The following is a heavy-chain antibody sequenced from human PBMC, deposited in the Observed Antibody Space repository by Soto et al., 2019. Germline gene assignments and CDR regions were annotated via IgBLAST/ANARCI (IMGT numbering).Heavy chain of an antibody. CDR1: GGSISSSSYY. D-gene: IGHD1-7*01. V-gene: IGHV4-39*01. Sequence: SETLSLTCTVSGGSISSSSYYWGCIRQPPGKGLEWIGSIYYSGSTYYNPSLKSRVTISVDTSKNQFSLKLSSVTAADTAVYYCARRDLGNYALRRAFDIWGQGTMVTVSS. J-gene: IGHJ3*02. CDR2: IYYSGST. CDR3: ARRDLGNYALRRAFDI.